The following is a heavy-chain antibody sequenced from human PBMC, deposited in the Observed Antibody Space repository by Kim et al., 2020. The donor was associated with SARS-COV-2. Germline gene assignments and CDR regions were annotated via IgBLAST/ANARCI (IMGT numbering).Heavy chain of an antibody. J-gene: IGHJ4*02. CDR3: ARDLEWLLFDD. D-gene: IGHD3-3*01. V-gene: IGHV3-74*01. Sequence: ADSAKGRFTMSRDNAKNTVYLQMNGLRAEDTAVYYCARDLEWLLFDDWGQGTLVTVAS.